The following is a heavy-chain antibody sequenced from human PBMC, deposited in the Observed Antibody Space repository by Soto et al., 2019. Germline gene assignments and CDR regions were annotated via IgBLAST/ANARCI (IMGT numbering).Heavy chain of an antibody. J-gene: IGHJ4*02. Sequence: RIRQAPGKGLEWVSALSGNGGSTYYADSVKGRFTISRDNSKNTLYLQMNSLRPEDMAVYYCGGGGGRDIDYWGQGTLVTVSS. CDR3: GGGGGRDIDY. D-gene: IGHD3-16*01. CDR2: LSGNGGST. V-gene: IGHV3-23*01.